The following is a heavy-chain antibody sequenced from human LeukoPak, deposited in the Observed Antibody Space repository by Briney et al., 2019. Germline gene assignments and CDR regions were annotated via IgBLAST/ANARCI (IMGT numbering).Heavy chain of an antibody. V-gene: IGHV3-30-3*01. J-gene: IGHJ3*02. CDR1: EFTFSSYA. CDR2: ISYDGSNK. D-gene: IGHD4-17*01. CDR3: AGELTTTDAFDI. Sequence: GRSLRLSCAASEFTFSSYAMHWVRQAPGKGLEWVAVISYDGSNKYYADSVKGRFTISRDNSKNTLYLQMNSLRAEDTAVYYCAGELTTTDAFDIWGQATMVTVSS.